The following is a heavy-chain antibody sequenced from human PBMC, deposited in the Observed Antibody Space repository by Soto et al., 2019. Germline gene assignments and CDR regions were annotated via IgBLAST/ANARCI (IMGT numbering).Heavy chain of an antibody. CDR1: GGTFSSYA. V-gene: IGHV1-69*01. Sequence: QVQLVQSGAEVKKPGSSVTVSCKASGGTFSSYAISWVRQAPGQGLEWMGGVIPIFGTANYAQKFQGRVTITADESTSTAYMELSSLRSEDTAVYYCERRGPRGSTFDYWGQGPLVTVSS. D-gene: IGHD1-26*01. J-gene: IGHJ4*02. CDR2: VIPIFGTA. CDR3: ERRGPRGSTFDY.